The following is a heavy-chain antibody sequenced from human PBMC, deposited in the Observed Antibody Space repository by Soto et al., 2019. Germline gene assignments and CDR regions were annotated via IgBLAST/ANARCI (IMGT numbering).Heavy chain of an antibody. CDR1: GGTFSSYA. CDR3: ASPKGRGYSYGSLDYYYYYGMDV. D-gene: IGHD5-18*01. CDR2: IIPIFGTA. V-gene: IGHV1-69*13. Sequence: SVKVSCKXSGGTFSSYAISWVRQAPGQGLEWMGGIIPIFGTANYAQKFQGRVTITADESTSTAYMELSSLRSEDTAVYYCASPKGRGYSYGSLDYYYYYGMDVWGQGTTVTVSS. J-gene: IGHJ6*02.